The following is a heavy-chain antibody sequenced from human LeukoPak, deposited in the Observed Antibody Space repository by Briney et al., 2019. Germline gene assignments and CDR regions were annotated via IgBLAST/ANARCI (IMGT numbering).Heavy chain of an antibody. V-gene: IGHV3-9*03. Sequence: GGSLRLSCAASGFTFDDYAMHWVRQAPGKGLEWVSGISWNSGSIGYADSVKGRFTISRDNAKNSLYLQMNSLRAEDMALYYCAKGSHSSGWYEVDYWGQGTLVTVSS. D-gene: IGHD6-19*01. J-gene: IGHJ4*02. CDR3: AKGSHSSGWYEVDY. CDR1: GFTFDDYA. CDR2: ISWNSGSI.